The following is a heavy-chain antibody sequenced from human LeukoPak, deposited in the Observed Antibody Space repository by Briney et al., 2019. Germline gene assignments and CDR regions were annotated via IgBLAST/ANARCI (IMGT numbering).Heavy chain of an antibody. Sequence: GGSLRLSCAASGFIFSSYEMNWVRQAPGKGLEWVSYISSSGSTIYYADSVKGRFTISRDNAKNSLYLQMNSLRAEDTAVYYCAKPTVTRANYFDYWGQGTLVTVSS. V-gene: IGHV3-48*03. CDR3: AKPTVTRANYFDY. CDR2: ISSSGSTI. J-gene: IGHJ4*01. D-gene: IGHD4-17*01. CDR1: GFIFSSYE.